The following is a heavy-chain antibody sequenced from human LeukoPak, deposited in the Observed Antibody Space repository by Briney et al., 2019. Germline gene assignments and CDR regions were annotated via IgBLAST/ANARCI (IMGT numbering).Heavy chain of an antibody. J-gene: IGHJ6*03. D-gene: IGHD2-2*01. V-gene: IGHV4-4*07. CDR2: IYTSGST. CDR1: GGSISSYY. Sequence: SETLSLTCTVSGGSISSYYWSWIRQPAGKGLEWMGRIYTSGSTNYNPSLKSRVTMSVDTSKNQFSLKLSSVTAADTAVYYCARGGPYCSSTSCPRYYYYYMDVWGKGTTVTVSS. CDR3: ARGGPYCSSTSCPRYYYYYMDV.